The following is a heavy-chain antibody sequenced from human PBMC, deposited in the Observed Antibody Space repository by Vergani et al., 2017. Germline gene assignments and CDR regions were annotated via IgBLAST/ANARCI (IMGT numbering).Heavy chain of an antibody. V-gene: IGHV3-48*01. D-gene: IGHD5-24*01. Sequence: EVQLVESGGGLVQPGGSLRLSCAASGFTFSSYSMNWVRQAPGKGLEWVSYISSSSSTIYYADSVKGRFTISRDNAKNSLYLQMNSLRAEDTAVYYCARGGDGYNGEENWFDPWGQGTLVTVSS. CDR3: ARGGDGYNGEENWFDP. J-gene: IGHJ5*02. CDR2: ISSSSSTI. CDR1: GFTFSSYS.